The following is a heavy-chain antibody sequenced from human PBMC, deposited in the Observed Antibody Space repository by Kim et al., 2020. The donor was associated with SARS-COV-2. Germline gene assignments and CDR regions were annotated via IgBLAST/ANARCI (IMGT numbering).Heavy chain of an antibody. J-gene: IGHJ3*02. CDR3: AREARYSGRIPAVAFDI. CDR2: IYYSGNT. CDR1: GGSISSSSYY. Sequence: SETLSLTCTASGGSISSSSYYWGWIRQPPGKGLEWIGSIYYSGNTYYNPSLKSRVSISVDTSKNQFSLKLSSVTAADTAVYYCAREARYSGRIPAVAFDIWGQGTMVTVSS. D-gene: IGHD1-26*01. V-gene: IGHV4-39*02.